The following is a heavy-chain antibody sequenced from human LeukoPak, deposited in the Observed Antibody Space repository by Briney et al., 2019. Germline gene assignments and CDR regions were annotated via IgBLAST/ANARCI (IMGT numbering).Heavy chain of an antibody. Sequence: PGGSLRLSCAASGFTFSNAWMSWVRQAPGKGLEWVGRIKSKTDGGTRDYAAPVKGRFTISRDNSKNTLYLQMNSLRAEDTAVYYCAKDSRYCSSTSCYTPDAFDIWGQGTMVTVSS. CDR3: AKDSRYCSSTSCYTPDAFDI. J-gene: IGHJ3*02. CDR1: GFTFSNAW. D-gene: IGHD2-2*02. V-gene: IGHV3-15*01. CDR2: IKSKTDGGTR.